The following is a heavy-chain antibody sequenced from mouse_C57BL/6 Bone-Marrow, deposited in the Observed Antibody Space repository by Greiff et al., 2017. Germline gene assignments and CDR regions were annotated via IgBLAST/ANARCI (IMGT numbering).Heavy chain of an antibody. CDR3: ATNYYGSSYVLDY. J-gene: IGHJ2*01. CDR1: GYTFTSYG. CDR2: IYPRSGNT. V-gene: IGHV1-81*01. D-gene: IGHD1-1*01. Sequence: VKLMESGAELARPGASVKLSCKASGYTFTSYGISWVKQRTGQGLEWIGEIYPRSGNTYYNEKFKGKATLTADKSSSTAYMELRSLTSEDSAVYFCATNYYGSSYVLDYWGQGTTLTVSS.